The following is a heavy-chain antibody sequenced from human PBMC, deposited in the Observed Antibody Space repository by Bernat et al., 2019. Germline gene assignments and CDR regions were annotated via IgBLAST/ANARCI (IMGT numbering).Heavy chain of an antibody. J-gene: IGHJ6*02. D-gene: IGHD3-22*01. CDR1: GYTFTSYG. CDR2: ISAYNGNT. Sequence: QVQLVQSGAEVKKPGASVKVSCKASGYTFTSYGISWVRQAPGQGLEWMGWISAYNGNTNYAQKLQGRVTMTPDTSTSTGYMELRSLRSDDTAVYYCAFAPYDDILTGYSPQMEYYDDSSGYYNVWGQGTTVTVSS. CDR3: AFAPYDDILTGYSPQMEYYDDSSGYYNV. V-gene: IGHV1-18*01.